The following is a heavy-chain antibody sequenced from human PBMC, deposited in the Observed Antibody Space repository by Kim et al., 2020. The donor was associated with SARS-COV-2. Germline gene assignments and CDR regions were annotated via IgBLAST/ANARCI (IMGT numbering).Heavy chain of an antibody. J-gene: IGHJ4*02. CDR2: IYWDDDK. V-gene: IGHV2-5*02. CDR1: GFSLSTSGMG. Sequence: SGPTLVNPTQTLTLTCTFSGFSLSTSGMGVGWIRQPPGKALEWLALIYWDDDKRYSPSLKSRLTVTKDTSKNQVVLTMTNMDPVDTATYYCAHRPNALTYVDSWGQGTLVTVSS. CDR3: AHRPNALTYVDS.